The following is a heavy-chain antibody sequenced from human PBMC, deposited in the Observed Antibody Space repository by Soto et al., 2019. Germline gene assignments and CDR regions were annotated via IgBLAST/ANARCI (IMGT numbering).Heavy chain of an antibody. J-gene: IGHJ5*02. Sequence: ASLKVSCKASGGTFSSYTISWVRQAPGQGLEWMGRIIPILGIANYAQKFQGRVTITADKSTSTAYMELSSLRSEDTAVYYCAGRYCSGGSCYEGGWFDPWAQGTLVNVSS. CDR3: AGRYCSGGSCYEGGWFDP. CDR2: IIPILGIA. V-gene: IGHV1-69*02. CDR1: GGTFSSYT. D-gene: IGHD2-15*01.